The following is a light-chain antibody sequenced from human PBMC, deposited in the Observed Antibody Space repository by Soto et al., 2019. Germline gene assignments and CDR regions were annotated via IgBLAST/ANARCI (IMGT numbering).Light chain of an antibody. CDR1: QSVITS. CDR2: KAS. Sequence: DIQITQPPSTLSASVGDRVTITCRSSQSVITSLAWYQHKPGKAPKLLIYKASSLESGVPSRFSGSGSGTEFTLTISSLQPDDFATYYCQQYNSYSRTLGQGTKVDIK. CDR3: QQYNSYSRT. J-gene: IGKJ1*01. V-gene: IGKV1-5*03.